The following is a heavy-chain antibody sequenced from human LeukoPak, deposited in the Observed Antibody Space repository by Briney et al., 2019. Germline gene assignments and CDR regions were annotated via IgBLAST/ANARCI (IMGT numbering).Heavy chain of an antibody. V-gene: IGHV3-9*01. CDR1: GFTFDDYA. CDR2: ISWNSGSI. CDR3: AKDDSSGYYTGFDY. J-gene: IGHJ4*02. Sequence: PGRSLRLSCAASGFTFDDYAMHWVRQAPGKGLEWVSGISWNSGSIGYADPVKGRFTISRDNAKNSLYLQMNSLRAEDTALYYCAKDDSSGYYTGFDYWGQGTLVTVSS. D-gene: IGHD3-22*01.